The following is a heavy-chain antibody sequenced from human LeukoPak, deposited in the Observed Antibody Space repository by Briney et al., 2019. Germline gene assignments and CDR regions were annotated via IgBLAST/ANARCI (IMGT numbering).Heavy chain of an antibody. J-gene: IGHJ4*02. CDR2: ISGSGGTK. V-gene: IGHV3-11*01. CDR1: GFTFSDYY. D-gene: IGHD6-13*01. CDR3: AIIIAAAGFAFEY. Sequence: GGSLRLSCAASGFTFSDYYMSWIRQAPGKGLEWVSYISGSGGTKYYPDSVKGRFTISRDNANKSLYLQMSSLRAEDTAVYYCAIIIAAAGFAFEYWGPGILVTVSS.